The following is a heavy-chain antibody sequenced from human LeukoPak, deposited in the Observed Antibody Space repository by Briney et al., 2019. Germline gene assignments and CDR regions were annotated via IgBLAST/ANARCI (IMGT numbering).Heavy chain of an antibody. J-gene: IGHJ5*02. CDR2: INHSGST. Sequence: SETLSLTCAVYGGSFSGYYWSWIRQPPGKGLEWIGEINHSGSTNYNPSLKSRVTISVDTSKNQFSLELSSVTAADTAVYYCARGYYYGSGSRPNWFDPWGQGTLVTVSS. D-gene: IGHD3-10*01. CDR1: GGSFSGYY. V-gene: IGHV4-34*01. CDR3: ARGYYYGSGSRPNWFDP.